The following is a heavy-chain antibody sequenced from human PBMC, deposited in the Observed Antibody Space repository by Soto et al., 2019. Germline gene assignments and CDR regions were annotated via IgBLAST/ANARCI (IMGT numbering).Heavy chain of an antibody. CDR3: AKTFPIVVPAPNQDRY. CDR2: ISGSGGST. CDR1: GFTFSSYA. Sequence: GESLKISCAASGFTFSSYAMSWVRQAPGKGLEWVSAISGSGGSTYYADSVKGRFTISRDNSKNTLYLQMNSLRAEDTAVYYCAKTFPIVVPAPNQDRYWGQGTLVTVSS. V-gene: IGHV3-23*01. J-gene: IGHJ4*02. D-gene: IGHD2-2*01.